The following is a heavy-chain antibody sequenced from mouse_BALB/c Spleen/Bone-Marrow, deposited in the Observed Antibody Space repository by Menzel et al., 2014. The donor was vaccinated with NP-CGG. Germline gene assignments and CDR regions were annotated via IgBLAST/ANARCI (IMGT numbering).Heavy chain of an antibody. J-gene: IGHJ2*01. CDR2: INPDSRTI. CDR3: ARPDYYGYLNY. V-gene: IGHV4-1*02. Sequence: EVQGVESGGGQVQPGGSLKLSCAASGFDFSRYWMSWVRQAPGKGLEWIGEINPDSRTINYSPSLKDKFIISRDNAKNTLYLRLNKVRSEDTALYYCARPDYYGYLNYWGQGTTLTVSS. CDR1: GFDFSRYW. D-gene: IGHD1-1*01.